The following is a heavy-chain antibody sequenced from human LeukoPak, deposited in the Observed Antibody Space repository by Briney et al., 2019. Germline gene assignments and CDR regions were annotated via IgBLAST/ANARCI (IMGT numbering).Heavy chain of an antibody. J-gene: IGHJ6*03. CDR3: ARRSSSSWSYYYYYYMDV. Sequence: GGSLRLSCAASGFTFSSYSMNWVRQAPGKGLGWVSYISSSSSTIYYADSVKGRFTISRDNAKNSLYLKMNSLRAEDTAVYYCARRSSSSWSYYYYYYMDVWGKGTTVTVSS. V-gene: IGHV3-48*01. D-gene: IGHD6-13*01. CDR1: GFTFSSYS. CDR2: ISSSSSTI.